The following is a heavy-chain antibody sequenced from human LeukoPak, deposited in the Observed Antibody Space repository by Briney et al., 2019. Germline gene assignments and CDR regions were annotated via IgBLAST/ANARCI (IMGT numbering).Heavy chain of an antibody. J-gene: IGHJ4*02. CDR3: ARDLGGGASTY. Sequence: ASVKVSCKASGYTFTSYGISWVRQAPGQGLEWMGRIIPILGIANYAQKFQGRVTITADKSTSTAYMELSSLRSEDTAVYYCARDLGGGASTYWGQGTLVTVSS. D-gene: IGHD3-16*01. CDR1: GYTFTSYG. V-gene: IGHV1-69*04. CDR2: IIPILGIA.